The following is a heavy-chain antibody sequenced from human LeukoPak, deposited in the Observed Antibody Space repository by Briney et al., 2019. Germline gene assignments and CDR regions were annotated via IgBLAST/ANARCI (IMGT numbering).Heavy chain of an antibody. CDR2: IYHSGST. V-gene: IGHV4-30-2*02. CDR1: GGSISSGGYS. CDR3: ARGSSGYYHRYFDY. D-gene: IGHD3-22*01. Sequence: PSETLSLTCAVSGGSISSGGYSWSWIRQPPGKGLEWIGYIYHSGSTYYNPSLKSRVTISVDTSKNQFSLKLRSVTAADTAVYYCARGSSGYYHRYFDYWGQGTLVTVSS. J-gene: IGHJ4*02.